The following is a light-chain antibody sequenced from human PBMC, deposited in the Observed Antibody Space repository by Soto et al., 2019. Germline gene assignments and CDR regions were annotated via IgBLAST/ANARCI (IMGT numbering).Light chain of an antibody. CDR1: QSISRS. J-gene: IGKJ1*01. CDR3: QQYNTYSWT. V-gene: IGKV1-5*01. Sequence: DIQMTQSPSTLSASAGDRATITCRASQSISRSLAWYQQKPGKAPKLLIYDASNLENGVPSRFSGSGSGTEFTLTISSLQPDDFAIYYCQQYNTYSWTFGQGTKVEIK. CDR2: DAS.